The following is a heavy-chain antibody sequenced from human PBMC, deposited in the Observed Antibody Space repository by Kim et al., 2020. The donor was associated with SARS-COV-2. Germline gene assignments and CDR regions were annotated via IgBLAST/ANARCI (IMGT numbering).Heavy chain of an antibody. J-gene: IGHJ4*02. CDR2: ISAYNGNT. Sequence: ASVKVSCKASGYTFTSYGISWVRPAPGQGLEWMGWISAYNGNTHYAQKFQGRVTMTTDTSTSTAYMELRSLRSDDTAVYYCAREMSSRITIFGVVISPTPAFDYWGQGTLVTVSS. V-gene: IGHV1-18*01. CDR3: AREMSSRITIFGVVISPTPAFDY. CDR1: GYTFTSYG. D-gene: IGHD3-3*01.